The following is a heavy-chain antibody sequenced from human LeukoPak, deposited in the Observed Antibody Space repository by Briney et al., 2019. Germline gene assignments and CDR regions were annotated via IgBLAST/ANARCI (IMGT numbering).Heavy chain of an antibody. Sequence: SETLSLTCTVSGGSISTYYWSWIRQPPGKGLEWIGYIYYSGSTNYNPSLKSRVTISVDTSKNQFPLKLSSVTAADTAVYYCARDAAADYFDYWGQGTLVTVSS. J-gene: IGHJ4*02. CDR1: GGSISTYY. D-gene: IGHD6-13*01. CDR3: ARDAAADYFDY. V-gene: IGHV4-59*01. CDR2: IYYSGST.